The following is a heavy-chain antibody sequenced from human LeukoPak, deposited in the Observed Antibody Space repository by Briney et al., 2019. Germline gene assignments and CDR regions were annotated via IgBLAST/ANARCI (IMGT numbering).Heavy chain of an antibody. J-gene: IGHJ4*02. CDR2: INPNTIVT. V-gene: IGHV1-2*02. CDR3: VRGDEGIDVTGGPSEF. D-gene: IGHD2-21*02. Sequence: ASVKVSCKTSGYTFTDYYIHWVRQARGQGLEWMGWINPNTIVTNYAQKFRGRVTMTRDTAINTVYMYLTSLSSDDTVVYYCVRGDEGIDVTGGPSEFWGQGTLVTVSS. CDR1: GYTFTDYY.